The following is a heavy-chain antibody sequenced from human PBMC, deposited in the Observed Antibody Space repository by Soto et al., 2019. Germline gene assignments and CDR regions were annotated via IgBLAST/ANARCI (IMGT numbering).Heavy chain of an antibody. CDR1: GFTFSSYG. J-gene: IGHJ4*02. CDR2: ISYDGSNK. D-gene: IGHD3-3*01. Sequence: LRLSCAASGFTFSSYGMHWVRQAPGKGLEWVAVISYDGSNKYYADSVKGRFTISRDNSKNTLYLQMNSLRAEDTAVYYCAKGGGVNTYYDFWSGRLIDYWGQGTLVTVSS. CDR3: AKGGGVNTYYDFWSGRLIDY. V-gene: IGHV3-30*18.